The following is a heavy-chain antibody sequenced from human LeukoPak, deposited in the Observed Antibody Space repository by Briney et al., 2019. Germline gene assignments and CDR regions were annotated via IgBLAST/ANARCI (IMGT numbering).Heavy chain of an antibody. V-gene: IGHV3-9*01. CDR1: GFTFDDYA. Sequence: GGSLRLSCAASGFTFDDYAMHWVRQSPGKGLEWVSSISWNSVTIGYADSVRGRFTISRENAKNSIYLQMNSLRAEDTAVYYCARGRYSGSYLIDYWGQGTLVTVSS. D-gene: IGHD1-26*01. CDR2: ISWNSVTI. J-gene: IGHJ4*02. CDR3: ARGRYSGSYLIDY.